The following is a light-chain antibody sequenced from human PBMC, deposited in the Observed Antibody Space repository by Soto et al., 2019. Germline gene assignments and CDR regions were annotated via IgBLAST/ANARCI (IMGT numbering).Light chain of an antibody. Sequence: EVVLTQSPGTLSLSPGEGATLSCRASQSVSNRYSAWYQQKPGQAPRLLIYRVSSRATGIPDRFSGSGSGTDFTLTISRLEPEDFAVYYCQQYGNVPLTFGGGTKVEIK. V-gene: IGKV3-20*01. CDR1: QSVSNRY. CDR2: RVS. J-gene: IGKJ4*01. CDR3: QQYGNVPLT.